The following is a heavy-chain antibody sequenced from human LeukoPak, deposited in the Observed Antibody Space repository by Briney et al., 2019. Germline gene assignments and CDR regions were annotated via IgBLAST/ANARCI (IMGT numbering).Heavy chain of an antibody. D-gene: IGHD3-16*01. Sequence: GGSLRLSCAASAFIFSRYWMHWVRQAPGKGLVWVSRINTDGSSTTYADSVKGRFTISRDNAKNTLYLQMNSLRAEDTAVYHCARRGGSDPWGAKLGYWGQGTLVTVSS. CDR3: ARRGGSDPWGAKLGY. CDR2: INTDGSST. J-gene: IGHJ4*02. V-gene: IGHV3-74*01. CDR1: AFIFSRYW.